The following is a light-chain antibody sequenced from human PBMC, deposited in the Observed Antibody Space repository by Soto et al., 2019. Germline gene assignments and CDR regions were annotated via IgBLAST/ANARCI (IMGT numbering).Light chain of an antibody. Sequence: IVMTQSPATLSVSPGERATLSCRASQSVSSNLAWYQQKPGPAHRLLIYGASSRATGIPARFSGSGSGTEFTLTISSLQSEDFSVYYCQQYNNWPLTFGGGTKVEIK. J-gene: IGKJ4*01. CDR3: QQYNNWPLT. CDR2: GAS. V-gene: IGKV3-15*01. CDR1: QSVSSN.